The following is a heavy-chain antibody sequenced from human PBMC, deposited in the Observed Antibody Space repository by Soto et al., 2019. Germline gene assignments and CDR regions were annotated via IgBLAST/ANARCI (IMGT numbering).Heavy chain of an antibody. CDR3: ERMDSDSKYSAMAV. V-gene: IGHV2-26*01. Sequence: AEPVKEERTLRLEGRSRGLSHGKERMGVSWIRQTPGKPLEWLAHFFSDAERSYRASMQSRLTMSMDTSGSQVVLIMTNMNPVEPATYYCERMDSDSKYSAMAVWGKGTTVTVSS. D-gene: IGHD4-4*01. CDR2: FFSDAER. CDR1: GLSHGKERMG. J-gene: IGHJ6*01.